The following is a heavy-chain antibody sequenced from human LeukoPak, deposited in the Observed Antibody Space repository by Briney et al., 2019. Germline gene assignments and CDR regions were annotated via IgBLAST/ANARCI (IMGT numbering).Heavy chain of an antibody. CDR3: ARSPRDSGYNYMDY. J-gene: IGHJ4*02. V-gene: IGHV3-7*02. D-gene: IGHD5-12*01. CDR1: RFYFSSYW. CDR2: IKQDGNEK. Sequence: PGGSLRLSCVASRFYFSSYWMSWVRRAPGKGLEWVANIKQDGNEKYYVDSVKGRFTISRDNAKNSLYLQMNSLRAEDTAIYYCARSPRDSGYNYMDYWGQGTLVTVSS.